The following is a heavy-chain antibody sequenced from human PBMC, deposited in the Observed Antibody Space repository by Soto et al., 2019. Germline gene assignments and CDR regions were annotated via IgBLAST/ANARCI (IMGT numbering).Heavy chain of an antibody. CDR2: IYYSGST. V-gene: IGHV4-59*01. J-gene: IGHJ3*01. CDR3: ARVWGGAFDL. Sequence: SETLSLTCTVSGDCISSYYWSWIRQPPGEGLEWIGYIYYSGSTNYNPSLKSRVTISVDTSKNQFSLKLSSVTAADTAVYYCARVWGGAFDLWGQGTLVTVSS. D-gene: IGHD3-10*01. CDR1: GDCISSYY.